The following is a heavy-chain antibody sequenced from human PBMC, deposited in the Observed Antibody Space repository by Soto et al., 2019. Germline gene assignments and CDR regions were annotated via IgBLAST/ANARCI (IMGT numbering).Heavy chain of an antibody. Sequence: PFETLSLTCTVSGGSISSYYWSWIRQPPGKGLEWIGYIYYSGSTNYNPSLKSRVTISVDTSKNQFSLKLSSVTAADTAVYYCARARRYCGGDCYSPARRYYYYGMDVRAQRTTVTVSS. CDR3: ARARRYCGGDCYSPARRYYYYGMDV. D-gene: IGHD2-21*02. CDR1: GGSISSYY. V-gene: IGHV4-59*01. CDR2: IYYSGST. J-gene: IGHJ6*02.